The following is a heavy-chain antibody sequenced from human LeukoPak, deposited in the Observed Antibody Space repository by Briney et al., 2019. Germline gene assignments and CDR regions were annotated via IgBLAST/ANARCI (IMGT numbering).Heavy chain of an antibody. Sequence: SETLSLTCTVSGGSIRSYYWSWIRQPAGRGLEWIGRITASGNTNYNPSLKSRLTMSVDTSKNQFSLGLTSVTAADAAVYYCARDVGSGWYNYWGQGALVTVSS. V-gene: IGHV4-4*07. CDR2: ITASGNT. CDR1: GGSIRSYY. CDR3: ARDVGSGWYNY. J-gene: IGHJ4*02. D-gene: IGHD6-19*01.